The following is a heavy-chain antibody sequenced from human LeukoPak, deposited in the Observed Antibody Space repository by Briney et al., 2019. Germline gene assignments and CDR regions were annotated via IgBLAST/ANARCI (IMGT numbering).Heavy chain of an antibody. V-gene: IGHV3-21*01. CDR2: ISSSSSYI. CDR3: ARYQNLGAVAGYFDY. J-gene: IGHJ4*02. Sequence: KPGGSLRLSCAASGFTFSSYSMNWVRQAPGKGLEWVSSISSSSSYIYYADSVKGRFTISRDNAKNSLYLQMNSLRAEDTAVYYCARYQNLGAVAGYFDYRGQGTLVTVSS. CDR1: GFTFSSYS. D-gene: IGHD6-19*01.